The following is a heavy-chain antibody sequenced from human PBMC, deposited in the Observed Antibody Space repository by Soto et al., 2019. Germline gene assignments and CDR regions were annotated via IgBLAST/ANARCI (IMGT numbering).Heavy chain of an antibody. D-gene: IGHD3-3*01. J-gene: IGHJ4*02. V-gene: IGHV3-21*01. CDR1: GFTFSRYS. CDR2: ISSTTNYI. Sequence: GGSLRLSCAASGFTFSRYSMNWVRQAPGKGLEWVSSISSTTNYIYYADSMKGRFTVSRDNAKNSLYLQMNSLRDEDTAVYYCAREITIFGVVNAPDYWGQGTLVTVSS. CDR3: AREITIFGVVNAPDY.